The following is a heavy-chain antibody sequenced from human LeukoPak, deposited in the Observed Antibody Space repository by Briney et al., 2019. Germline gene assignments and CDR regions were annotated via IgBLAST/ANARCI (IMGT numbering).Heavy chain of an antibody. Sequence: SETLSLTCTVSGYSISSGYYWGWIRQPPGKGLDWIGSIYHSGSTYYNPSLKSRVTISVDTSKNQFSLKLSSVTAADTAVYYCAKSSYSIFDYWGQGTLVTVSS. J-gene: IGHJ4*02. D-gene: IGHD5-18*01. CDR3: AKSSYSIFDY. V-gene: IGHV4-38-2*02. CDR1: GYSISSGYY. CDR2: IYHSGST.